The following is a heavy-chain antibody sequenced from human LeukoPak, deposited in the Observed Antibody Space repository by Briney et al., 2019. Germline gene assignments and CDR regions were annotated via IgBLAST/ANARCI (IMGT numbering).Heavy chain of an antibody. D-gene: IGHD3-22*01. CDR2: IKQDGSEK. CDR3: ARDRRIYDSSGYYLP. Sequence: PGGSLRLSCAASGFTFSSYWMSWVRQAPGKGLEWVANIKQDGSEKYYVDSVKGRFTISRDNAKNSLYLQMNSLRAKDTAVYYCARDRRIYDSSGYYLPWGQGTLVTVSS. J-gene: IGHJ5*02. V-gene: IGHV3-7*01. CDR1: GFTFSSYW.